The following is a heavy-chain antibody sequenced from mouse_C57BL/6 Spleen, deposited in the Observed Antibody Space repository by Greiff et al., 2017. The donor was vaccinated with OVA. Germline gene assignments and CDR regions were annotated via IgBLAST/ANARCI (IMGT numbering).Heavy chain of an antibody. CDR3: AKPGGDYDGPHWYFDV. CDR1: GFSLTSYG. Sequence: VKLMESGPGLVAPSQSLSITCTVSGFSLTSYGVSWVRQPPGKGLEWLGVIWGDGSTNYHSALISRLSISKDNSKSQVFLKLNSLQTDDTATYYCAKPGGDYDGPHWYFDVWGTGTTVTVSS. CDR2: IWGDGST. D-gene: IGHD2-4*01. V-gene: IGHV2-3*01. J-gene: IGHJ1*03.